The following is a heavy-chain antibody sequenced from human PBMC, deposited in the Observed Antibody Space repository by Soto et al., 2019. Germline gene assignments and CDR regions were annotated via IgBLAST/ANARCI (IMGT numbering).Heavy chain of an antibody. J-gene: IGHJ6*01. D-gene: IGHD4-17*01. CDR3: ARDQIGVGYGDYVGYYGMDV. Sequence: PSETLSLTCTVSGGSISSGDYYWSWIRQPPGKGLEWIGYIYYSGSTYYNPSLKSRVTISVDTSKNQFSLKLSSVTAADTAVYYCARDQIGVGYGDYVGYYGMDVWGQGTTVT. V-gene: IGHV4-30-4*01. CDR1: GGSISSGDYY. CDR2: IYYSGST.